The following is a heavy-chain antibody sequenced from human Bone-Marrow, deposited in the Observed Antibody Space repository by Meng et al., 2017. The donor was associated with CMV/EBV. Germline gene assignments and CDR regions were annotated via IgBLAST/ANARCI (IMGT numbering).Heavy chain of an antibody. CDR3: VRGRITNHY. V-gene: IGHV3-30*04. Sequence: GESLKISCAASGFTFSNYAMHWVRQAPGKGLEWVAVVPHDRTYIYYADSVKGRFTISRDNPNNSLYLQMNSLRAEDTALYYCVRGRITNHYWGQGTLVTVSS. J-gene: IGHJ4*02. CDR2: VPHDRTYI. CDR1: GFTFSNYA. D-gene: IGHD1-20*01.